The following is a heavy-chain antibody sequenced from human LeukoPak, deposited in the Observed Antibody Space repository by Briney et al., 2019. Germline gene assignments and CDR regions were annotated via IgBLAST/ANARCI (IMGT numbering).Heavy chain of an antibody. V-gene: IGHV4-39*01. D-gene: IGHD3-22*01. CDR3: ARGLAPVYDSSGYRLGKNDY. CDR1: GGSISSSIYY. Sequence: SETLSLTCTVSGGSISSSIYYWGWIRQPPGKGLEWIGSIYYSGSTYYNPSLKSRVTISVDTSKNQFSLNLSSVTAADTAVYYCARGLAPVYDSSGYRLGKNDYWGQATLLTVSS. J-gene: IGHJ4*02. CDR2: IYYSGST.